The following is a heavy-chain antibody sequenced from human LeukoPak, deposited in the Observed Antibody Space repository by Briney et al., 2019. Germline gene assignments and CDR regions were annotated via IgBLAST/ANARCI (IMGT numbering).Heavy chain of an antibody. V-gene: IGHV3-48*04. Sequence: GGSLRLSCAASGFTFSSYSMNWVRQAPGKGLEWVSYISSSSSTIYYADSVKGRFTISRDNAKNSLYLQMNSLRAEDTAVYYCARDARGELWLPFDYWGQGTLVTVSS. CDR3: ARDARGELWLPFDY. J-gene: IGHJ4*02. CDR2: ISSSSSTI. CDR1: GFTFSSYS. D-gene: IGHD5-18*01.